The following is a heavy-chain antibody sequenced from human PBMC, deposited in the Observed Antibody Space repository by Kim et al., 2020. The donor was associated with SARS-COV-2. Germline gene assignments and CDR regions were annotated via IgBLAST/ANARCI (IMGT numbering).Heavy chain of an antibody. Sequence: GGSLRLSCSASGFTFSSYAMHWVRQAPGKGLEYVSAISSNGGSTYYADSVKGRFTISRDNSKNTLYLQMSSLRAEDTAVYYCVNGITGPSGYSSSMGDYYGMDVWGQGTTVTVSS. CDR1: GFTFSSYA. J-gene: IGHJ6*02. D-gene: IGHD6-13*01. V-gene: IGHV3-64D*09. CDR3: VNGITGPSGYSSSMGDYYGMDV. CDR2: ISSNGGST.